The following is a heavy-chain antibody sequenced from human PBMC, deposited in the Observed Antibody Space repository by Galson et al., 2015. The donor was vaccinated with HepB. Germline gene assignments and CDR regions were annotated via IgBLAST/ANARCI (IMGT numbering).Heavy chain of an antibody. CDR3: ARGVDIVVVVAATRFDY. D-gene: IGHD2-15*01. CDR1: GFTFSSYA. J-gene: IGHJ4*02. V-gene: IGHV3-30-3*01. CDR2: ISYDGSNK. Sequence: SLRLSCAASGFTFSSYAMHWVRQAPGKGLEWVAVISYDGSNKYYADSVKGRFTISRDNSKNTLYLQMNSLRAEDTAVYYCARGVDIVVVVAATRFDYWGQGTLVTVSS.